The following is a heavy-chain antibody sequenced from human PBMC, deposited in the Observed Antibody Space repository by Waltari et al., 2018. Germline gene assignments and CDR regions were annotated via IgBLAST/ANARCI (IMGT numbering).Heavy chain of an antibody. Sequence: EMQLLESGGGLVQPGGSLRLSCAASGFPFSTYTRTWVRQAPGKGLEWVAVMTASGLMDYGDSVKGRFIISRDNSKNTLYLEMYRLRVEDTARYYCAKDEGARLAPTFGMDAWGQGTMVIVSS. V-gene: IGHV3-23*01. D-gene: IGHD6-6*01. CDR2: MTASGLM. CDR1: GFPFSTYT. CDR3: AKDEGARLAPTFGMDA. J-gene: IGHJ6*02.